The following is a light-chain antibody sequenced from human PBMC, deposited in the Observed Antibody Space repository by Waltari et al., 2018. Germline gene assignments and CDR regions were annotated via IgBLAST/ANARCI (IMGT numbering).Light chain of an antibody. CDR1: SLNSYS. CDR3: SSRDIRGIQLL. Sequence: SSELTQDPAVSVALGQTVRITCQGASLNSYSASWYQQRAGQAPLLVIYGKNKRPSGIPDRFSGSSLGDTSSLTITAARAEDEADYYCSSRDIRGIQLLFGGGTKLTVL. CDR2: GKN. J-gene: IGLJ3*02. V-gene: IGLV3-19*01.